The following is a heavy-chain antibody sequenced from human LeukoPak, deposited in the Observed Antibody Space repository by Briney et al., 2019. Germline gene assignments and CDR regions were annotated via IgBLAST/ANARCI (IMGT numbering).Heavy chain of an antibody. D-gene: IGHD3-10*01. Sequence: PGGSLRLSCVGSGFGYMTYSMNWVRLAPGKGMEWVSAISSASDYIYQADSVKGRFTISRDNAENSVYLQMNSLRPEDTAVYYCARDRVDGGTRGELDYWGQGTLVAVS. CDR3: ARDRVDGGTRGELDY. V-gene: IGHV3-21*01. CDR2: ISSASDYI. J-gene: IGHJ4*02. CDR1: GFGYMTYS.